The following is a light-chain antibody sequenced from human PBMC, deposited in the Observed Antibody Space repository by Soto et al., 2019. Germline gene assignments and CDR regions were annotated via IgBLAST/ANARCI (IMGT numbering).Light chain of an antibody. Sequence: DIQMTQSPSSLSASVGDRVTITCRASESISSYLNWYQQKPGAAPKLLIYVVSSLPSGVPSRFSGSGSGTHFTLTISSLQPADFATYYCQQSYTTPFTFGQGTKLDIK. V-gene: IGKV1-39*01. CDR3: QQSYTTPFT. CDR1: ESISSY. CDR2: VVS. J-gene: IGKJ2*01.